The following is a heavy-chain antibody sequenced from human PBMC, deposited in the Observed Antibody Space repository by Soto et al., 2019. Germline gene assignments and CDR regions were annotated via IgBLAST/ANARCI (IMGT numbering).Heavy chain of an antibody. Sequence: GSLRLSCAASGFTFSSYGMHWVRQAPGKGLEWVAVISYDGSNKYYADSVKGRFTISRDNAKNSLYLQMNRLRAEDTAVYYCAREKEDEGSSSLRVYYGMDVWGQGTTVTVSS. CDR1: GFTFSSYG. D-gene: IGHD6-6*01. V-gene: IGHV3-30*03. CDR3: AREKEDEGSSSLRVYYGMDV. CDR2: ISYDGSNK. J-gene: IGHJ6*02.